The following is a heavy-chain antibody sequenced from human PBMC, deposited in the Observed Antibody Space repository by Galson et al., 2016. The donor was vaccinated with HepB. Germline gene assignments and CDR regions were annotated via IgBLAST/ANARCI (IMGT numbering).Heavy chain of an antibody. CDR1: GFTFSRYG. CDR3: AKLDCGRDCPRDD. D-gene: IGHD2-21*02. V-gene: IGHV3-30*19. CDR2: ISYDGGDK. J-gene: IGHJ4*02. Sequence: LRLSCAASGFTFSRYGMHWVRQAPGKGLEWVAVISYDGGDKHYADSVKGRFTVSRDNSKNTLLRQMNSLRVEDTAVYYCAKLDCGRDCPRDDWGQGTLVTVSS.